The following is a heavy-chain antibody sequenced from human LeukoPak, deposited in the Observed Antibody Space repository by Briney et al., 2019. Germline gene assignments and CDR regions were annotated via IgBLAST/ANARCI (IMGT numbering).Heavy chain of an antibody. CDR3: AKVSTYTTSWRYFDY. Sequence: GGSLRRSCEASGFTCSSYGMHWVRQAPGKGLEWVAVVSYDGSNKYYADSVEGRFTISRDNSKNTLYLQMNSLRAEDTAVYYCAKVSTYTTSWRYFDYWGQGTLVTVSS. D-gene: IGHD6-13*01. V-gene: IGHV3-30*18. CDR1: GFTCSSYG. J-gene: IGHJ4*02. CDR2: VSYDGSNK.